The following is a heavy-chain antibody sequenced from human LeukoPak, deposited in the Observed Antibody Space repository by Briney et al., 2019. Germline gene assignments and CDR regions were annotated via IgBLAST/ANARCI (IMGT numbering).Heavy chain of an antibody. J-gene: IGHJ4*02. Sequence: GASVKVSCKASGYTFTSYGISWVRQAPGQRLEWMGWINAGNGNTKYSQKFQGRVTITRDTSASTAYMELSSLRSEDTAVYYCARGLNRKQQLVLGDYWGQGTLVTVSS. V-gene: IGHV1-3*01. CDR2: INAGNGNT. D-gene: IGHD6-13*01. CDR1: GYTFTSYG. CDR3: ARGLNRKQQLVLGDY.